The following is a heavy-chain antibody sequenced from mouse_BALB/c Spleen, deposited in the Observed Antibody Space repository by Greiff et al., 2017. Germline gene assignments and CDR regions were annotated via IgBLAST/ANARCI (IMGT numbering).Heavy chain of an antibody. D-gene: IGHD1-2*01. CDR3: ARRGDYGYSYYAMDY. J-gene: IGHJ4*01. Sequence: VQLQQSGAELVRPGTSVKISCKASGYAFTNYWLGWVKQRPGHGLEWIGDIYPGSGNTYYNEKFKGKATLTADKSSSTAYMQLSSLTSEDSAVYFCARRGDYGYSYYAMDYWGQGTSVTVSS. V-gene: IGHV1-63*01. CDR1: GYAFTNYW. CDR2: IYPGSGNT.